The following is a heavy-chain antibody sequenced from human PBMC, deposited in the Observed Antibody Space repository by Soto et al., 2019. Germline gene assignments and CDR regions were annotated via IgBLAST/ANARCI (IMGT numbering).Heavy chain of an antibody. V-gene: IGHV3-9*01. CDR2: ISWNSGSI. CDR1: GFTFDDYA. J-gene: IGHJ4*02. Sequence: DVQLVESGGGLVQPGRSLRLSCAASGFTFDDYAMHWVRQAPGKGLEWVSGISWNSGSIGYADSVKGRFTISRDNAKNSLYLQMNSLRAEDTALYYCAKEGGQWLGIDYWGQGTLVSVSS. CDR3: AKEGGQWLGIDY. D-gene: IGHD6-19*01.